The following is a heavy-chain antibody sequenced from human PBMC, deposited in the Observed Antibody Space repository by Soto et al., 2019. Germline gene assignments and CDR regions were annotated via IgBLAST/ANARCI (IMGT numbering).Heavy chain of an antibody. Sequence: QVQLVQSGAEVKKPGSSVKVSCRASGGTFSSHAISWVRQAPGQGLEWMGGIIPIFAAPKYAQKVQGRVTITADESTTTAYMELSSLRSDDTAVYYCAKDSRGRHYPGEWYFDIWGRGTLVTVSS. CDR1: GGTFSSHA. D-gene: IGHD3-16*01. CDR2: IIPIFAAP. J-gene: IGHJ2*01. V-gene: IGHV1-69*01. CDR3: AKDSRGRHYPGEWYFDI.